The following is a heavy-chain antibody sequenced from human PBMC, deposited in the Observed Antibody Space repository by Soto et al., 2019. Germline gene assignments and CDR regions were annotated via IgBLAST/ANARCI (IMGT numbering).Heavy chain of an antibody. CDR3: ARAGDYYDSSGLGDAFDI. D-gene: IGHD3-22*01. CDR1: GGSISNYY. V-gene: IGHV4-59*01. J-gene: IGHJ3*02. Sequence: SETLSLTCTISGGSISNYYWTWIRQTPGKGLEWIGYVYYSGNTNYNPSLKSRVTISVDTSKNQFSLKLSSVTAADTAVYYCARAGDYYDSSGLGDAFDIWGQGTMVTVSS. CDR2: VYYSGNT.